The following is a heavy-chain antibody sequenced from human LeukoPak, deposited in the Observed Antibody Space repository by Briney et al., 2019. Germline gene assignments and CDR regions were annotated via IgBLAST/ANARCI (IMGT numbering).Heavy chain of an antibody. D-gene: IGHD6-13*01. J-gene: IGHJ4*02. CDR1: GFTFNNYW. Sequence: GGSLRLSCAASGFTFNNYWMNWVRQAPGKGLEWVANIKQDGSEKYYVDSVKGRFTISRDNAKNSLYLQMNSLRAEDTALYYCAKGHSGGIAAAGFFDYWGQGTLVTVSS. V-gene: IGHV3-7*03. CDR3: AKGHSGGIAAAGFFDY. CDR2: IKQDGSEK.